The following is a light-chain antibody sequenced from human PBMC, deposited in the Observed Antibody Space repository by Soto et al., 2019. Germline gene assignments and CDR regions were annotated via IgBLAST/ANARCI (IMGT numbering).Light chain of an antibody. Sequence: DIQMTQSPSSLSASVSERVTITCRASQSISSYLNWYQQKPGKAPKLLIYKASTLKSGVPSRFSGSGSGTEFTLTSSSLQPDDFATYYCQHYNSYSEAFGQGTKVDIK. CDR1: QSISSY. J-gene: IGKJ1*01. V-gene: IGKV1-5*03. CDR3: QHYNSYSEA. CDR2: KAS.